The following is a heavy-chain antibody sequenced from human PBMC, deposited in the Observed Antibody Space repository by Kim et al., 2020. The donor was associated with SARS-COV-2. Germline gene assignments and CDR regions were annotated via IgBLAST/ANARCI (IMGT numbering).Heavy chain of an antibody. D-gene: IGHD6-19*01. Sequence: SETLSLTCAVYGGSFSGYYWSWIRQPPGKGLEWIGEINHSGSTNYNPSLKSRVTISVDTSKNQFSLKLSSVTAADTAVYYCARGGRSSGWYSGYWGQGTLVTVSS. CDR3: ARGGRSSGWYSGY. J-gene: IGHJ4*02. V-gene: IGHV4-34*01. CDR2: INHSGST. CDR1: GGSFSGYY.